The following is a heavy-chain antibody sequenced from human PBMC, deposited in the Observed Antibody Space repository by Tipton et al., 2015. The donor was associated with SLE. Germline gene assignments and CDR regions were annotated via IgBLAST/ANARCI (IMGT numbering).Heavy chain of an antibody. D-gene: IGHD4-17*01. Sequence: SLRLSCAASGFTFSSYGMHWVRQAPGKGLEWVAVISYDGSNKYYADSGKGRFTISRDNSKNTLYLQMNSLRAEDTALYYCAKDRTTPVTSLDYWAQGPLVTVSS. CDR1: GFTFSSYG. CDR3: AKDRTTPVTSLDY. CDR2: ISYDGSNK. V-gene: IGHV3-30*18. J-gene: IGHJ4*02.